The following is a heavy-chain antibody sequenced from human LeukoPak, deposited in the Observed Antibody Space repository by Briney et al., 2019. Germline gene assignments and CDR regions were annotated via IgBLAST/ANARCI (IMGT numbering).Heavy chain of an antibody. J-gene: IGHJ1*01. Sequence: SQTLSLTCAISGDSVSSNSAAWNWIRQSPSRGLEWLGRTYYRSKWYNDYAVSVKSRITINPDTSKNQFSLKLSSVTAADTAVYYCARGRGSSWYWEYFQHWGQGTLVTVSS. D-gene: IGHD6-13*01. V-gene: IGHV6-1*01. CDR3: ARGRGSSWYWEYFQH. CDR2: TYYRSKWYN. CDR1: GDSVSSNSAA.